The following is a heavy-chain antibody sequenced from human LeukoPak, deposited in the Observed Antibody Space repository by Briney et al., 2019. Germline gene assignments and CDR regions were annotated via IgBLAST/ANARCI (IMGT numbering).Heavy chain of an antibody. CDR1: GFSFSSYG. Sequence: TGGSLRLSCAASGFSFSSYGMHWVRQAPGKGLEWVAVIWYDGGKKYYADSVMGRFTISRDNSKNTLYLQMNSLRAEDTAVYYCARDVQSQLRYFDWLLNSWGQGTLVTVSS. D-gene: IGHD3-9*01. CDR2: IWYDGGKK. J-gene: IGHJ4*02. CDR3: ARDVQSQLRYFDWLLNS. V-gene: IGHV3-33*01.